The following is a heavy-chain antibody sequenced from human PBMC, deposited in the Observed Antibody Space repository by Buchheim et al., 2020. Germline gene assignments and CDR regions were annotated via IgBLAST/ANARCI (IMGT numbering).Heavy chain of an antibody. CDR3: ARVGYYYGSGSYYIIDY. V-gene: IGHV3-48*03. CDR2: ISSSGSTI. CDR1: GFTFSSYE. D-gene: IGHD3-10*01. Sequence: EVQLVESGGGLVQPGGSLRLSCAASGFTFSSYEMNWVRQAPGKGLEWVSYISSSGSTIYYADSVKGRFTISSDNAKNSLYLQMNSLRSDDTAVYYCARVGYYYGSGSYYIIDYWGQGTL. J-gene: IGHJ4*02.